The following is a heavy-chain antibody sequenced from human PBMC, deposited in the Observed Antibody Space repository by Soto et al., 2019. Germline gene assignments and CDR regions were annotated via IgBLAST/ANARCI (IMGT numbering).Heavy chain of an antibody. D-gene: IGHD1-7*01. Sequence: QVQLVQSGAEVKKPGSSVKVSCKASGGTFSNYVVNWVRQAPGQGLEWMGRIIPISGAANYAQKFQGRVTITADKSKSTSYMELSSLRSEDTAVDYCARDMTRTVVPYFDFWGQGTLVTVSS. CDR2: IIPISGAA. J-gene: IGHJ4*02. CDR3: ARDMTRTVVPYFDF. CDR1: GGTFSNYV. V-gene: IGHV1-69*06.